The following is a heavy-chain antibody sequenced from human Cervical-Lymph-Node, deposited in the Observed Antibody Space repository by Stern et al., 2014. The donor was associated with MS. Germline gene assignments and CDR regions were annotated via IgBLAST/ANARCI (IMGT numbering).Heavy chain of an antibody. CDR3: AVRDTVPFDC. Sequence: QVQLQESGPGLVKPSGTLSLTCAVSGGSISSFNWWSWVRQPPGKRLEWIGEISHSGSTNYNPYLNSRVTISVDKSKSQFSLKLSSVTAADTAVYYCAVRDTVPFDCWGQGTRVTVSS. J-gene: IGHJ4*02. V-gene: IGHV4-4*02. CDR1: GGSISSFNW. CDR2: ISHSGST. D-gene: IGHD4-11*01.